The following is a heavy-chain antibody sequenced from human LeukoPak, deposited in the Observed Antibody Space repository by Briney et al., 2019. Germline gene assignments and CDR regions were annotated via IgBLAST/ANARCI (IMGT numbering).Heavy chain of an antibody. CDR2: FDPEDGET. V-gene: IGHV1-24*01. D-gene: IGHD3-22*01. J-gene: IGHJ4*02. CDR3: ATSLLASFITMIGDNY. CDR1: GYTLTELS. Sequence: ASVKVSCKVSGYTLTELSMHWVRQAPGKGLEWMGGFDPEDGETIYAQKFQGRVTMTEDTSTDTAYMELSSLRSEDTAVYYSATSLLASFITMIGDNYWGQGTLVTVSS.